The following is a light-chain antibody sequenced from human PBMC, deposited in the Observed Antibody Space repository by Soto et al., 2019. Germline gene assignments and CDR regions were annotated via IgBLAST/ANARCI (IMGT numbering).Light chain of an antibody. CDR1: SSDVGGYNY. CDR3: SSFTSSSTRDV. J-gene: IGLJ1*01. V-gene: IGLV2-14*01. Sequence: QSALTQPASVSGSPGQSITISCTGTSSDVGGYNYVSWYQQHAGKAPKLMIYDVSNRPSGVSNRFSGSKSGNTASLTISGLQAEDEADYYCSSFTSSSTRDVFGTGTKLTVL. CDR2: DVS.